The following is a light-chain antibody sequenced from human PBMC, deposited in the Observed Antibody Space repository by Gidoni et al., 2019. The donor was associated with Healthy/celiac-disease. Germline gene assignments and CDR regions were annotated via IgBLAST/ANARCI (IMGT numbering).Light chain of an antibody. CDR1: QSVSTD. Sequence: EIVLTQSPATLSLSPGERATLSCRASQSVSTDLAWYQQKPGQAPRLLIYDASNRATGIPARLSGSGSGTDFTLTISSLEPEDFAVYYCQQRSNWLRYTFGQGTKLEIK. CDR3: QQRSNWLRYT. CDR2: DAS. V-gene: IGKV3-11*01. J-gene: IGKJ2*01.